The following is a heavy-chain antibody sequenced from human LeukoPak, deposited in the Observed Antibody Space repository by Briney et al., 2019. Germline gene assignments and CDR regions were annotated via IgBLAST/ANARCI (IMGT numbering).Heavy chain of an antibody. D-gene: IGHD6-13*01. CDR2: IYSGGST. Sequence: RGSLRLSCAASGFTVSSNYMSWVRQAPGKGLELVSVIYSGGSTYYADSVKGRFTISRDNSKNTLYLQMNSLIAEDTAVYYCARDFTAAADTDWGQGTLVTVSS. CDR3: ARDFTAAADTD. CDR1: GFTVSSNY. J-gene: IGHJ4*02. V-gene: IGHV3-66*02.